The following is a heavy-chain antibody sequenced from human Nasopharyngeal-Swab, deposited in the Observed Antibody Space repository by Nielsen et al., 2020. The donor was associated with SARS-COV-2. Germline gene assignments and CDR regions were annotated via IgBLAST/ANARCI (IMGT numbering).Heavy chain of an antibody. D-gene: IGHD6-19*01. Sequence: SVKVSCKASGYTLTCYYMHWVRQAPGQGLEWMGRIIPILDIGRYAQKFQGRVTITADKSTNTAYMELSSLTSEDTAVYYCARDLWLETDYYYLGMDVWGQGTTVTVSS. CDR2: IIPILDIG. CDR3: ARDLWLETDYYYLGMDV. V-gene: IGHV1-69*04. CDR1: GYTLTCYY. J-gene: IGHJ6*02.